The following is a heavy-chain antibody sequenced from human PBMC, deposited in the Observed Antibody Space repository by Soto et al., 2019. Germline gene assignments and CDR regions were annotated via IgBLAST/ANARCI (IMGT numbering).Heavy chain of an antibody. CDR1: GGSFSDYF. V-gene: IGHV4-34*01. J-gene: IGHJ4*02. CDR2: INHSGTT. CDR3: ARVSRGYYDH. D-gene: IGHD1-26*01. Sequence: SETLSLTCAVYGGSFSDYFWSWIRQSPGKGLEWIGEINHSGTTYYNPSLESRVTMSVDRSKKQFSLRLTSVTAAATAVYYCARVSRGYYDHWGQGTVVTVSS.